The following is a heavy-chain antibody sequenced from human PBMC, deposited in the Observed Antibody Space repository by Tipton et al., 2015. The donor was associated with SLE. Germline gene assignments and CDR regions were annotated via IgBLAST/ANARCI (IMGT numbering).Heavy chain of an antibody. CDR1: GYSISSGYY. V-gene: IGHV4-38-2*01. D-gene: IGHD1-26*01. CDR2: IYHSGST. J-gene: IGHJ3*02. CDR3: ARVWELQGDDAFDI. Sequence: PGLVKPSETLSLTCGVSGYSISSGYYWGWIRQPPGKGLEWIGSIYHSGSTYYNPSLKSRVTISVDTSKNQFSLKLSSVTAADTAVYYCARVWELQGDDAFDIWGQGKMATVSS.